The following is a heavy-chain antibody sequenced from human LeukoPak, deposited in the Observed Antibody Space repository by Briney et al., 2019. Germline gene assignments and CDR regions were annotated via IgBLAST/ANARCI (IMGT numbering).Heavy chain of an antibody. CDR3: AKDRYFWSGNDDAFDI. V-gene: IGHV1-2*02. CDR2: INPNSSGT. CDR1: GYTFTGYY. Sequence: ASVKVSFKSSGYTFTGYYMHWVRQAPRQGLEWMGWINPNSSGTNYAQKFQGSVTMTRDPSISTAYMELSRLRSDDTAVYYCAKDRYFWSGNDDAFDIWGQGTMVTVSS. J-gene: IGHJ3*02. D-gene: IGHD3-3*01.